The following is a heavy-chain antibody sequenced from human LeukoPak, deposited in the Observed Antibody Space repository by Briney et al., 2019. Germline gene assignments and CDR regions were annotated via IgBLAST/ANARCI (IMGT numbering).Heavy chain of an antibody. CDR2: IYHSGST. CDR3: ARGGVVAAPGDAFDI. CDR1: AYSISSGYY. D-gene: IGHD2-15*01. V-gene: IGHV4-38-2*01. Sequence: SETLSLTCAVSAYSISSGYYWGWIRQPPGKGLEWIGSIYHSGSTYYNPSLKSRVTISADTSKNQFSLKLNSVTAADTAVYYCARGGVVAAPGDAFDIWGKGTMVTVFS. J-gene: IGHJ3*02.